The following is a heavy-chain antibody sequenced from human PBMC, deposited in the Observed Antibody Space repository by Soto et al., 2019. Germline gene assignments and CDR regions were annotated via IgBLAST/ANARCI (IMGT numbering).Heavy chain of an antibody. CDR2: LYYNVGT. J-gene: IGHJ4*02. CDR3: ERLPSRQWVDY. CDR1: GSSISSSGYY. Sequence: SETLSLTCTVSGSSISSSGYYWGWIRQPPGRGLEWIGSLYYNVGTYYNPSLKSRVTISADTSANQFSLMVNSVTAADTAIYYCERLPSRQWVDYLGQGTLFTVSS. V-gene: IGHV4-39*01. D-gene: IGHD6-19*01.